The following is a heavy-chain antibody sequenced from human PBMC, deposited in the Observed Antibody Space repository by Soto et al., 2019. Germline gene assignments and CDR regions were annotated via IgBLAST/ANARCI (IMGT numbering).Heavy chain of an antibody. CDR1: GGSISTSTYY. V-gene: IGHV4-39*01. CDR3: ARHNYGSGSTYFDY. CDR2: ISYSGST. D-gene: IGHD3-10*01. J-gene: IGHJ4*02. Sequence: SETLSLTCTVSGGSISTSTYYWGWVRQPPGKGLEWIGTISYSGSTYYNPSLKSRVTISVDTSKNQFSLKLNSMTAADTAVYYCARHNYGSGSTYFDYWGQGTLVTVSS.